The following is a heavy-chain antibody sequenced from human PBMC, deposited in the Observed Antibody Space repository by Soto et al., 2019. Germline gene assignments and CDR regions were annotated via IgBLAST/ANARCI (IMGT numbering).Heavy chain of an antibody. Sequence: GGSLRLSCAASGFTFSSYAMSWVRQAPGKGLEWVSAISGSGGSTYYADSVKGRFTISRDNSKNTLYLQMNSLRAEDTAVYYCAKDRAEQWLVLGAFDIWGQGTMVTVSS. J-gene: IGHJ3*02. D-gene: IGHD6-19*01. V-gene: IGHV3-23*01. CDR3: AKDRAEQWLVLGAFDI. CDR2: ISGSGGST. CDR1: GFTFSSYA.